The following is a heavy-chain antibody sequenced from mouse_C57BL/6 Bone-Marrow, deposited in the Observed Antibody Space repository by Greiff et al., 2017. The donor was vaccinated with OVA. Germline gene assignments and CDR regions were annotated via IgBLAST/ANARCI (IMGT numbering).Heavy chain of an antibody. CDR2: IYPGSGST. Sequence: VQLQQPGAELVKPGASVKMSCKASGYTFTSYWITWVKQRPGQGLEWIGDIYPGSGSTNYNEKFKSKATLTVDTSSSTAYMQLSSLTSEDSAVYYCARLYYDYAWFAYWGQGTLVTVSA. J-gene: IGHJ3*01. V-gene: IGHV1-55*01. CDR3: ARLYYDYAWFAY. CDR1: GYTFTSYW. D-gene: IGHD2-4*01.